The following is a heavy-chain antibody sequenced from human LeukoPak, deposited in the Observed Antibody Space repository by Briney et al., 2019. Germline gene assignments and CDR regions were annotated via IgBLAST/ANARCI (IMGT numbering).Heavy chain of an antibody. V-gene: IGHV1-46*01. CDR3: ARDRDDYGDYVWFDP. J-gene: IGHJ5*02. Sequence: ASVKVSCKASGYTFTSYYMHWVRQAPGQGLEWMGIINPSGGSTSYAQKFQGRVTMTRDTSTSTVYMELSSLRSEDTAVYCCARDRDDYGDYVWFDPWGQGTLVTVSS. CDR1: GYTFTSYY. CDR2: INPSGGST. D-gene: IGHD4-17*01.